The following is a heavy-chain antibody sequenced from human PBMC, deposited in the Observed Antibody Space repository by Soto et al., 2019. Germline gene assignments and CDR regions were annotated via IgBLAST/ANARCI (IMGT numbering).Heavy chain of an antibody. CDR3: ARGIRRPSYYDTSSYYIDFEY. CDR1: GGIFSNYP. Sequence: QVQLVQSGAEAKKPGSSMRVSCKASGGIFSNYPVTWVRQAPGQGLEWMGGIIPLFGTANYAQKFQGRNTITADASTTTAYMELRSLSSEDTAEYYCARGIRRPSYYDTSSYYIDFEYWGQRTLVTVSS. J-gene: IGHJ4*02. D-gene: IGHD3-22*01. CDR2: IIPLFGTA. V-gene: IGHV1-69*01.